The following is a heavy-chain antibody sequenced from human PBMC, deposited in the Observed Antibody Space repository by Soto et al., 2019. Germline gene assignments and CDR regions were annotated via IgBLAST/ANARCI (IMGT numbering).Heavy chain of an antibody. CDR2: ISYDGNNK. J-gene: IGHJ4*02. V-gene: IGHV3-30*18. CDR1: GFTFSDYG. CDR3: AKDGSGWTAFFDC. D-gene: IGHD6-19*01. Sequence: GVSLRLSCAASGFTFSDYGMHWVRQAPGKGLEWVAVISYDGNNKYYADSVKGRFTISRDNSQNTLYLQMNSLRGEDTAIYYCAKDGSGWTAFFDCWGQGALVTVSS.